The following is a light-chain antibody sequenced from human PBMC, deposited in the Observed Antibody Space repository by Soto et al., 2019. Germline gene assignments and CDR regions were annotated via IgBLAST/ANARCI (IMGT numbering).Light chain of an antibody. CDR3: QESYSTPLT. J-gene: IGKJ4*01. CDR2: GAS. CDR1: QSISRY. V-gene: IGKV1-39*01. Sequence: DIQMTQSPSSLSASVGDRVTITCRTSQSISRYLNWYQQKPGRAPKLLIYGASTLESGVQSRFSGSGSGTDFTLTINNLQPEDFASYFCQESYSTPLTFGGGTKVDIK.